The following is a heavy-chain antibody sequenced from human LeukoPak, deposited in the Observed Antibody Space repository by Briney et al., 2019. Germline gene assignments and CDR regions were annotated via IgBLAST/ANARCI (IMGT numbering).Heavy chain of an antibody. CDR3: ARTHSGSYYPFRY. CDR2: INPNSGGT. D-gene: IGHD1-26*01. Sequence: ASVKVSCKASGYTFTGYYMHWVRQAPGQGLEWMGWINPNSGGTNYAQKFQGRVTMTRDTSISTAYVELSRLRSDDTAVYYCARTHSGSYYPFRYWGQGTLVTVSS. CDR1: GYTFTGYY. J-gene: IGHJ4*02. V-gene: IGHV1-2*02.